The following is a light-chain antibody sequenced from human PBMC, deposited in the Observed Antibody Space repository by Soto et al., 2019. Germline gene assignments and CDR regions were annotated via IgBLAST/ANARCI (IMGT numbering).Light chain of an antibody. CDR1: QSVGNN. CDR2: ATS. J-gene: IGKJ4*01. Sequence: EIVGTKSPATLSVTPGERATLSCRASQSVGNNFAWYQQKPGQAPRLLIFATSTRATGVPARFSGSGSGTEFTLTISSLQSEDFAVYYCQQYGDWPLTFGGGAKVEIE. CDR3: QQYGDWPLT. V-gene: IGKV3-15*01.